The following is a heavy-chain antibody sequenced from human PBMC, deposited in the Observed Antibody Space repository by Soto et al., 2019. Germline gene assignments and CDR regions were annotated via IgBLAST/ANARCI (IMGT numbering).Heavy chain of an antibody. D-gene: IGHD3-22*01. J-gene: IGHJ4*02. Sequence: QLQLQESGPGLVKPSETLSLTCTVSGGSISSSSYYWGWIRQPPGKGLEWIGSIYYSGSTYYNPSLKSRVTISVDTSKNQFSLMLSSVTAADTAVYYCARLAYYYDSSGYYQSQNVDYWGQGTLVTVSS. CDR2: IYYSGST. CDR1: GGSISSSSYY. CDR3: ARLAYYYDSSGYYQSQNVDY. V-gene: IGHV4-39*01.